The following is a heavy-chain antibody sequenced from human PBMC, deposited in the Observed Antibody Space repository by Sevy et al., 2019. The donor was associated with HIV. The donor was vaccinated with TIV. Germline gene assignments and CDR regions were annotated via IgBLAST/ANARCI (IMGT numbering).Heavy chain of an antibody. CDR2: ISGSGEST. CDR1: GFTFDNYA. V-gene: IGHV3-23*01. D-gene: IGHD6-19*01. J-gene: IGHJ1*01. CDR3: AQDQEVTGWYSEFFHH. Sequence: GGSLRLSCAASGFTFDNYAMNWVRQAPGKGLEWVSGISGSGESTYYADSVKGRFIISRDSSKNTVYLQMNSLRAEDTAIYYCAQDQEVTGWYSEFFHHCGQGTLVTVSS.